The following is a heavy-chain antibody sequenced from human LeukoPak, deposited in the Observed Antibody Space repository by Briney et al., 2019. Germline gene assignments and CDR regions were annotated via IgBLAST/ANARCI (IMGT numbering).Heavy chain of an antibody. J-gene: IGHJ6*03. CDR2: IKHDGSET. V-gene: IGHV3-7*01. D-gene: IGHD2-8*01. Sequence: GGSLRLSCAASGFIFSGDWMSWVRQAPGKGLEWVANIKHDGSETYYVDSLRGRFTISRDNAKNSLYLQMNSLRVEDTAVYYCARLGQAKVNTNYYYYYMNVWGKGTTVTVSS. CDR3: ARLGQAKVNTNYYYYYMNV. CDR1: GFIFSGDW.